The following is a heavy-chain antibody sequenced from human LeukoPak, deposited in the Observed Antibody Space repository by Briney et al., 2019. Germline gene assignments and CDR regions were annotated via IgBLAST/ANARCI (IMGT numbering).Heavy chain of an antibody. CDR2: INWNGGST. CDR3: ARGGYSYGPDY. CDR1: GFTFSSYW. V-gene: IGHV3-20*04. Sequence: GGSLRLSCAASGFTFSSYWMHWVRQAPGKGLEWVSGINWNGGSTGYADSVKGRFTISRDNAKNSLYLQMNSLRAEDTALYYCARGGYSYGPDYWGQGTLVTVSS. J-gene: IGHJ4*02. D-gene: IGHD5-18*01.